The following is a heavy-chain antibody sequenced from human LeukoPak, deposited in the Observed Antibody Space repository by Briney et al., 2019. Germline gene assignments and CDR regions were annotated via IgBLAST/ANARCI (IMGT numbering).Heavy chain of an antibody. V-gene: IGHV3-30*18. CDR3: AKDQCGGDCYCDY. CDR2: ISYDGSNK. D-gene: IGHD2-21*02. J-gene: IGHJ4*02. Sequence: GGSLRLSCAASGFTFSSYGMHWVRQAPGKGLEWVAVISYDGSNKYYADSVKGRFTISRDNSKNTLYLQMNSLRAEDTAVYYCAKDQCGGDCYCDYWGQGTLVTASS. CDR1: GFTFSSYG.